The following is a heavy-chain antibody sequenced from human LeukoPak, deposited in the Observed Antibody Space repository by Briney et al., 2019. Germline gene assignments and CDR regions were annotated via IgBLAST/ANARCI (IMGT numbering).Heavy chain of an antibody. CDR1: GFTFSSYA. J-gene: IGHJ4*02. D-gene: IGHD5/OR15-5a*01. CDR3: AKDATPGNSVYDHFDY. V-gene: IGHV3-23*01. Sequence: PGGSLRLSCAASGFTFSSYAMSWVRQAPGKGLEWVSTIGSGDDLHYADSVKGRFTVSRDDPQNTLYLQMNSLRAEDAAIYYCAKDATPGNSVYDHFDYWGQGTLVTVSS. CDR2: IGSGDDL.